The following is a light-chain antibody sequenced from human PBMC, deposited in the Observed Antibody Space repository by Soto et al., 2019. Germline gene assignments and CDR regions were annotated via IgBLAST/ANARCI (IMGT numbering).Light chain of an antibody. V-gene: IGLV2-14*01. CDR2: AVS. Sequence: QSVLTQPASVSGSPGQSITISCTGTSSDVGGYNHVSWYQHSPGKAPKLILFAVSDRPSGVSHRFSGSKSGNTASLTISGLQAEDEADYYCCSYASLSTVVFGGGTKLTVL. J-gene: IGLJ2*01. CDR3: CSYASLSTVV. CDR1: SSDVGGYNH.